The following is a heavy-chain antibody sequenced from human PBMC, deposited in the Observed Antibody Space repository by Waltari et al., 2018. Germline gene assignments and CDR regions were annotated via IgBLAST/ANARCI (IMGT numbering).Heavy chain of an antibody. CDR3: VSGGWGFYFDY. V-gene: IGHV3-21*01. D-gene: IGHD7-27*01. CDR1: GFSFSSYS. J-gene: IGHJ4*02. CDR2: ISSSTTYI. Sequence: EVQLVESGGGLVKPGGSLRLDCGASGFSFSSYSMNWVRQAPGKGLEWVSSISSSTTYIHYADSVKGRFTISRDNAKNSLYLQMNSLRVEDTAVYYCVSGGWGFYFDYWGQGTVVTVSS.